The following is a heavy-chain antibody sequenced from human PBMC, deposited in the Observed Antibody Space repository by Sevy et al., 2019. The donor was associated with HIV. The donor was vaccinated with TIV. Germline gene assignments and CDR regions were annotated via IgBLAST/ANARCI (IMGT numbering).Heavy chain of an antibody. CDR3: ARSRVITGTFDY. D-gene: IGHD1-20*01. V-gene: IGHV4-59*01. CDR2: ISYSGSI. CDR1: GGSISGYY. J-gene: IGHJ4*02. Sequence: SETLSLTCTVSGGSISGYYWSWIRQPPGKGLEWIGYISYSGSINYKRSLKSRVTISVDTSKNEFSLKLSSVTAADTAVYYCARSRVITGTFDYWGQGTLVTVSS.